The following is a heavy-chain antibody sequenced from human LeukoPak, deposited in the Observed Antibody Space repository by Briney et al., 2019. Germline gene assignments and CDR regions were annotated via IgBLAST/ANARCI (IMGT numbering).Heavy chain of an antibody. CDR1: GSIFTSYW. D-gene: IGHD6-13*01. CDR2: IYPGDSDT. Sequence: GESLKISCKGSGSIFTSYWIGWVRQLPGKGVEWMGIIYPGDSDTRYSPSFQGQVTISADKSISTAYLQWSSLKASDTAMYYCARRGVEQQLVRNWFDPWGQGTLVTVSS. V-gene: IGHV5-51*01. J-gene: IGHJ5*02. CDR3: ARRGVEQQLVRNWFDP.